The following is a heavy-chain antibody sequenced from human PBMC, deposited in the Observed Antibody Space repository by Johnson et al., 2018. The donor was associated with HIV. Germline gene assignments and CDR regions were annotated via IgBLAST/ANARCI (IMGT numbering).Heavy chain of an antibody. Sequence: QVQLVESGGGVVQPGRSLRLSCAASGFSFSPYALHWVRKTPGKGLEWVAVISYDGSNKYYADSVKGRFPISRDNSKNTLFLQMNSLRVEDTAVYYCASEIVYDILTGAFDIWGQGTMVTVSS. CDR2: ISYDGSNK. V-gene: IGHV3-30-3*01. D-gene: IGHD3-9*01. J-gene: IGHJ3*02. CDR3: ASEIVYDILTGAFDI. CDR1: GFSFSPYA.